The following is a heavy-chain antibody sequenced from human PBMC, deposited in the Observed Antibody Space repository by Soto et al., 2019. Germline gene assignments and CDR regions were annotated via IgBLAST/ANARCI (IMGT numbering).Heavy chain of an antibody. CDR3: AKGGQQLGGGYFDY. V-gene: IGHV3-23*01. CDR2: ISGSGGST. Sequence: PGGSLRLSCAASGFTFSSYAMSWVRQAPGKGLEWVSAISGSGGSTYYADSVKGRFTISRDISKNTLYLQMNSLRAEDTAVYYCAKGGQQLGGGYFDYWGQGTLVTVSS. CDR1: GFTFSSYA. D-gene: IGHD6-13*01. J-gene: IGHJ4*02.